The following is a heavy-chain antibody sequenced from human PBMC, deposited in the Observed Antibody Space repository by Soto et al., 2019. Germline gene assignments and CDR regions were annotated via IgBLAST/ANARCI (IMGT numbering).Heavy chain of an antibody. CDR2: VHISGHS. CDR1: GGSVRAPDW. D-gene: IGHD1-1*01. CDR3: ARVRQGCSANNCYFDP. V-gene: IGHV4-4*02. J-gene: IGHJ5*01. Sequence: PSETLSLTCTLSGGSVRAPDWWNWVRQSPDKGLEWIAEVHISGHSNYNPSLRSRVKSQFYLNLNSVTAADTAIYYCARVRQGCSANNCYFDPWGQGTQVTVSS.